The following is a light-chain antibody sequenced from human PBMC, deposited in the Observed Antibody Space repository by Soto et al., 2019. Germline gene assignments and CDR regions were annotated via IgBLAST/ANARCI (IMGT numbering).Light chain of an antibody. CDR1: QSVSNSY. J-gene: IGKJ5*01. V-gene: IGKV3D-15*01. CDR3: QQYNNWPPSIT. CDR2: GAS. Sequence: EIVMTQSPATLSVSPGERATLSCRASQSVSNSYLAWYQQKPGQAPRLLIYGASSRATGIPDRFSGSASGTDFTLTISSLQSEDFAVYYCQQYNNWPPSITFGQGTRLEIK.